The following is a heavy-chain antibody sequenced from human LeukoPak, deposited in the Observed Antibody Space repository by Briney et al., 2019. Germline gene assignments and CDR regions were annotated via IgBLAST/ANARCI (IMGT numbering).Heavy chain of an antibody. CDR3: AKITYDFWSGYYYYFDY. J-gene: IGHJ4*02. Sequence: GGSLRLSCAASGFTVSSNYMSWVRQAPGKGLEWVSAISGSGGSTYYADSVKGRFTISRDNSKNTLYLQMNSLRAEDTAVYYCAKITYDFWSGYYYYFDYWGQGTLVTVSS. V-gene: IGHV3-23*01. CDR1: GFTVSSNY. CDR2: ISGSGGST. D-gene: IGHD3-3*01.